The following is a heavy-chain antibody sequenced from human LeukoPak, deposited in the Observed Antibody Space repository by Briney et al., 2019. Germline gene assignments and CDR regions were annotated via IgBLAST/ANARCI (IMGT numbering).Heavy chain of an antibody. J-gene: IGHJ3*02. CDR2: IYYSGST. V-gene: IGHV4-39*01. D-gene: IGHD3-9*01. Sequence: SETLSLTCTVSGGSISSSSYYWGWICQPPGKGREWIVSIYYSGSTYYNPSLKSLITISVDTSKNQFSLKLSSVTAADTAVYYCARHRNDILTGYFAFDIWGQGTMVTVSS. CDR3: ARHRNDILTGYFAFDI. CDR1: GGSISSSSYY.